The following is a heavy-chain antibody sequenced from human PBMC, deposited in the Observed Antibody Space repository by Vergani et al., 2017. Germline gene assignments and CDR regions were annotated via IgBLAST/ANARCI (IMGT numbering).Heavy chain of an antibody. J-gene: IGHJ3*02. CDR1: GGTFSSYA. D-gene: IGHD3-9*01. CDR2: IIPIFGTA. Sequence: QVQLVQSGAEVKKPGSSVKVSCKASGGTFSSYAISWVRQAPGQGLEWMGGIIPIFGTANYAQKFQGRVTITAAESTSTAYMELSSLRSEDTAVYYCARERGAQILTGYYPTDDAFDIWGQGTMVTVSS. CDR3: ARERGAQILTGYYPTDDAFDI. V-gene: IGHV1-69*01.